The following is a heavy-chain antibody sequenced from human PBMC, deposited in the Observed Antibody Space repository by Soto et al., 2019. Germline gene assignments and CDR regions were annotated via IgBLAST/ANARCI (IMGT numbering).Heavy chain of an antibody. CDR1: GFTFSNAW. J-gene: IGHJ4*02. V-gene: IGHV3-15*07. Sequence: GGSLRLSCAASGFTFSNAWMNWVRQAPGKGLEWVGRIKSKTDGGTTDYAAPVKGRFTISRDDSKNTLYLQMNSLKTEDTAVYYCTTDSNNWKVPNDYWGQGTLVTVSS. CDR2: IKSKTDGGTT. D-gene: IGHD1-1*01. CDR3: TTDSNNWKVPNDY.